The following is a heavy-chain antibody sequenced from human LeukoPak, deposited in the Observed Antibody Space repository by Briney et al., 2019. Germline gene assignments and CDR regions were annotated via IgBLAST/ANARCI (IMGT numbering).Heavy chain of an antibody. CDR2: ITGDGSST. Sequence: PGGSLRLSCAASGFTFSGYWMHCVRQVPGKGLVWVSRITGDGSSTTYADSVKGRFTTSRDNAKNTVFLQIISLRAEDTAVYYCARDTGWYFDLWGRGTLVTVSS. CDR3: ARDTGWYFDL. CDR1: GFTFSGYW. V-gene: IGHV3-74*01. D-gene: IGHD4-17*01. J-gene: IGHJ2*01.